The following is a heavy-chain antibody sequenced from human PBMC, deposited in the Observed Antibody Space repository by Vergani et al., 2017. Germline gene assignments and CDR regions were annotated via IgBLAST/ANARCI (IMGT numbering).Heavy chain of an antibody. V-gene: IGHV3-9*01. D-gene: IGHD5-12*01. J-gene: IGHJ4*02. CDR1: GFTFDEYA. CDR2: INWNRGNT. Sequence: EVQLVESGGGLVQPGRSLRLSCAASGFTFDEYAMHWVRQAPGKGLEWVAGINWNRGNTGYADSVKGRFTISRDNAKNSLYLQMNSLRAEDTALYYCAKDSSPWPRYFDYWGQGTLVTVSS. CDR3: AKDSSPWPRYFDY.